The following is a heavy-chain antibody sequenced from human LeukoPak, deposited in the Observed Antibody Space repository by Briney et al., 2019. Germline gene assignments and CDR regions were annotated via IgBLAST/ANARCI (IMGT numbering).Heavy chain of an antibody. CDR1: GFIFSNYV. CDR3: AKGPYSSSSEWFDP. J-gene: IGHJ5*02. CDR2: ISGNGGRT. D-gene: IGHD6-6*01. V-gene: IGHV3-23*01. Sequence: GGSLRLSCAASGFIFSNYVMGWVRQAPGKGLDWVASISGNGGRTYYADSVKGRFTISRDNSKNTVYLQMNSLRAEDTAIYFCAKGPYSSSSEWFDPWGQGTLITVSS.